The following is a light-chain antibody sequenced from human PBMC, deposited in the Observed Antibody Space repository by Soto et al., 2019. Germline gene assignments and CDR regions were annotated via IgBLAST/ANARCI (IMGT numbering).Light chain of an antibody. V-gene: IGKV1-39*01. Sequence: DIQMTQSPSSLSASVGDRVTITCRASQSISSYLNWYQQKPGKAPKLLIYAASSLQSGVPSRFSGSGSGTYFTLTIISLQPEDVATYYCQQSYSTPRSTFGQGTKVEMK. J-gene: IGKJ1*01. CDR2: AAS. CDR3: QQSYSTPRST. CDR1: QSISSY.